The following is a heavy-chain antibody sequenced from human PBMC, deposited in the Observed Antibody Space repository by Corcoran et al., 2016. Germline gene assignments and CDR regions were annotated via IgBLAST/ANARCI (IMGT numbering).Heavy chain of an antibody. CDR3: TTDLGTFGRVYYYGMDV. J-gene: IGHJ6*02. CDR2: IKSKTDGGTT. Sequence: EVQLVESGGGLVKPGGSLRLSCAASGFTFSNAWMNWVRQAPGKGLEWVGRIKSKTDGGTTDYAAPVKGRLTISRDDSKNTLYPQMNSLKTEDTAVYYCTTDLGTFGRVYYYGMDVWGQGTTVTGSS. V-gene: IGHV3-15*07. D-gene: IGHD3-16*01. CDR1: GFTFSNAW.